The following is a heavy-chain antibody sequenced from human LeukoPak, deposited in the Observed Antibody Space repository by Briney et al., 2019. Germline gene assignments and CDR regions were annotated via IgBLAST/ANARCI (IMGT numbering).Heavy chain of an antibody. D-gene: IGHD3-9*01. CDR2: INHSGST. V-gene: IGHV4-34*01. CDR1: GGSFSGYY. J-gene: IGHJ6*04. CDR3: ASRGYDIPDYYYYGMDV. Sequence: SETLSLTCAVYGGSFSGYYWSWIRHPPGKGLGWIGEINHSGSTNYNPSLKSRVTISVDTSKNQFSLKLSSVTAADTAVYYCASRGYDIPDYYYYGMDVWGKGTTVTVSS.